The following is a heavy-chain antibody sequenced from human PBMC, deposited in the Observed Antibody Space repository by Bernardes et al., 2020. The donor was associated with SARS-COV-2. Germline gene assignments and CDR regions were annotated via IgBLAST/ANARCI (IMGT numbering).Heavy chain of an antibody. CDR1: GSPLSDYS. V-gene: IGHV3-48*01. J-gene: IGHJ4*02. CDR3: TSRRSSGYTSQFDY. Sequence: GGSLRLSCTASGSPLSDYSMNWVRRAPGKGLEWVAYINSTSSAIYYAESVEGRFTISRDNAKNSLFLQMNNLKAEDTAVYYCTSRRSSGYTSQFDYWGQGTRVTVSS. D-gene: IGHD5-12*01. CDR2: INSTSSAI.